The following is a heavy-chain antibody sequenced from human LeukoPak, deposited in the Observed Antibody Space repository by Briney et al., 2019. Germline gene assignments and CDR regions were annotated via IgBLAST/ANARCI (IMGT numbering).Heavy chain of an antibody. CDR1: GGSISSSSYY. CDR2: IYTSGST. J-gene: IGHJ5*02. D-gene: IGHD2-2*01. CDR3: ARDQVVVVPAATQDPHGWFDP. Sequence: SETLSLTCTVSGGSISSSSYYWGWIRQPPGKGLEWIGRIYTSGSTNYNPSLKSRVTMSVDTSKNQFSLKLSSVTAADTAVYYCARDQVVVVPAATQDPHGWFDPWGQGTLVTVSS. V-gene: IGHV4-39*07.